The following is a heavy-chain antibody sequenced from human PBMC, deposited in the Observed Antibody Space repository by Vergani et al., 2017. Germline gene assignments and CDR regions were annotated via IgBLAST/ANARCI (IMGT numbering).Heavy chain of an antibody. CDR3: ARDAQTALELRDYYYYYMDV. Sequence: QVQLVESGGGVVQPGRSLRLSCAASGFTFSSYGMHWVRQAPGKGLEWVAVIWYDGSNKYYADSVKGRFTISRDNSKNTLYLQMNSLRAEDTAVYYCARDAQTALELRDYYYYYMDVWGKGTTVTVSS. J-gene: IGHJ6*03. CDR2: IWYDGSNK. V-gene: IGHV3-33*01. D-gene: IGHD1-7*01. CDR1: GFTFSSYG.